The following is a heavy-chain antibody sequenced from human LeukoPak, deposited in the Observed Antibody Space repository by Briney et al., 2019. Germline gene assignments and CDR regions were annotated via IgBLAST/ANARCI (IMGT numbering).Heavy chain of an antibody. CDR2: ITSSGGST. D-gene: IGHD3-16*02. CDR1: GFIFYSYA. Sequence: GGSLRLSCAASGFIFYSYAMHWVRQDPGGGVEYVSAITSSGGSTFYADSVKGRFTISRDNSKNTLYLQMGSVRADDMAVYYCTRGPGYDYVWGSYRADYWGQGTLVTVSS. V-gene: IGHV3-64*02. CDR3: TRGPGYDYVWGSYRADY. J-gene: IGHJ4*02.